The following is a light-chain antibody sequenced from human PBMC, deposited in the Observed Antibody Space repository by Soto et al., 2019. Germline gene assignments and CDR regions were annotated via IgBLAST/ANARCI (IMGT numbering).Light chain of an antibody. V-gene: IGLV2-8*01. CDR1: SSDVGRYKY. J-gene: IGLJ7*01. CDR3: SSFAGSSKLV. CDR2: EVN. Sequence: QSALTQPPSASGSPGQSVTISCTGTSSDVGRYKYVSWYQQYPGKAPKVMIYEVNKRPSGVPDRFSGSKSGNTASLTVSGRQTEDEAHYYCSSFAGSSKLVFGGGTQLTVL.